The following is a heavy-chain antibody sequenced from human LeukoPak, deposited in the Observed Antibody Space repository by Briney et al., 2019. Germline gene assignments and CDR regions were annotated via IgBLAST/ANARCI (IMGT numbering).Heavy chain of an antibody. CDR2: INPNSGGT. CDR3: ARWEAGYCSSTSCYPDY. V-gene: IGHV1-2*02. CDR1: GYTFTGYY. J-gene: IGHJ4*02. Sequence: GASVKVSCKASGYTFTGYYIHWVRQAPGQGLEWMGWINPNSGGTNYAQKFQGRVTMTRDTSISTAYMELSRLRSDDTAVYYCARWEAGYCSSTSCYPDYWGQGTLVTVSS. D-gene: IGHD2-2*03.